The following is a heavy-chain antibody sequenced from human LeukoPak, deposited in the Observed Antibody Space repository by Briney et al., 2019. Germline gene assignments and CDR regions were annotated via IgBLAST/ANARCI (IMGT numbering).Heavy chain of an antibody. V-gene: IGHV3-66*01. CDR1: GFTVSSNY. J-gene: IGHJ4*02. Sequence: GGSLRLSCAASGFTVSSNYMSWVRQAPGKGLEWVSVIYSGGSTYYADSVNGRFTTSRDNSKNTLYLQMNSLRAEDTAVYYCARDQSSGWFYFDYWGQGTLVTVSS. D-gene: IGHD6-19*01. CDR2: IYSGGST. CDR3: ARDQSSGWFYFDY.